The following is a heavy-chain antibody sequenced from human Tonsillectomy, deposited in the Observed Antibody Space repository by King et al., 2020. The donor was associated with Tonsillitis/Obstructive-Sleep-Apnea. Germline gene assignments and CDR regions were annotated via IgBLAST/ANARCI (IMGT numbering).Heavy chain of an antibody. V-gene: IGHV5-51*01. CDR3: ARQGGIPATMWYFDL. CDR2: IYPSDSDT. D-gene: IGHD1-7*01. Sequence: QLVQSGAEVKKPGASLKISCKGSGYRFTSHWIGWVRQMPGKGLEWMGIIYPSDSDTRYSPSFQGQVTISVDKSISTAYLQWSSLKASDTATYYCARQGGIPATMWYFDLWGRGTRVTVSS. CDR1: GYRFTSHW. J-gene: IGHJ2*01.